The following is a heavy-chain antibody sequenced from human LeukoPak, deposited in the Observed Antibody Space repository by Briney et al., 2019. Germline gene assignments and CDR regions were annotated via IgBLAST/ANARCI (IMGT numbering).Heavy chain of an antibody. D-gene: IGHD3-10*01. V-gene: IGHV1-2*02. Sequence: ASVKVSCKASGYTFTGYYMHWVRQAPGQGLEWMGWINPNSGGTNYAQKFQGRVTMTRDTSISTAYMELSRLRSDDTAVYYCARDRSQWFGELLAPYYYYMDVWGKGTTVTISS. CDR2: INPNSGGT. CDR3: ARDRSQWFGELLAPYYYYMDV. J-gene: IGHJ6*03. CDR1: GYTFTGYY.